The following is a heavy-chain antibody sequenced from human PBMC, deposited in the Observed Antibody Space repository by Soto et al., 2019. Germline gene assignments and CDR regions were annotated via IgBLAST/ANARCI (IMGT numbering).Heavy chain of an antibody. Sequence: PSQTLSLTCAISGDSVSSNSAGWNWIRQTPSRGLEWLGRTYYKSKWYYTYAASVKSRITVSPDTSKNQFSLQLTSVTPEDTAVYYCARGSWDYVSGQYYLAVWDQGTTVTVSS. V-gene: IGHV6-1*01. CDR2: TYYKSKWYY. CDR1: GDSVSSNSAG. CDR3: ARGSWDYVSGQYYLAV. D-gene: IGHD4-17*01. J-gene: IGHJ6*02.